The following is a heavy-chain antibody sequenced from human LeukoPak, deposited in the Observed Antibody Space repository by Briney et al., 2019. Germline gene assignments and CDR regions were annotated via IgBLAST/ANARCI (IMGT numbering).Heavy chain of an antibody. CDR1: GGSFSSYV. CDR3: ARASSVWELLEVGAFDI. CDR2: IIPVLGVS. V-gene: IGHV1-69*04. D-gene: IGHD1-26*01. J-gene: IGHJ3*02. Sequence: ASVKVSCKASGGSFSSYVITWVRQAPGQGLEWMGRIIPVLGVSNFAQKFQGRVTITADKSTNTAHMELSRLESGDTAVYYCARASSVWELLEVGAFDIWGQGTMVTVSS.